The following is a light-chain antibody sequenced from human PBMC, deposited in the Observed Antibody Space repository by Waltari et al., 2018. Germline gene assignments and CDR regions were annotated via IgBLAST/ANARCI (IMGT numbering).Light chain of an antibody. CDR1: QSVSSSY. V-gene: IGKV3-20*01. CDR2: GAS. Sequence: EIALTQSPGTLSLSPGARATLSGRASQSVSSSYFAWYQQKPGQAPRLLIYGASSRATGIPDRFSGSGSGTDFTLTISKLEPEDFAVYYCQQYGSSPWTFGQGTKVEIK. CDR3: QQYGSSPWT. J-gene: IGKJ1*01.